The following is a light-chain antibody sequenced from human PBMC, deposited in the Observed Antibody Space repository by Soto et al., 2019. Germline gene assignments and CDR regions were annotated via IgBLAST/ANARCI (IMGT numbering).Light chain of an antibody. J-gene: IGLJ2*01. V-gene: IGLV1-44*01. CDR1: SSDIGTNX. CDR2: NND. CDR3: APCDDSLDVPV. Sequence: QSVLTQPPSASGTPGQRVTIXXSGSSSDIGTNXVNWYQQLPGTAPKLVIFNNDQRPSGVPDRFSGTKSGTSASLAISGLQSEDEADYYCAPCDDSLDVPVFGGGTQLTVL.